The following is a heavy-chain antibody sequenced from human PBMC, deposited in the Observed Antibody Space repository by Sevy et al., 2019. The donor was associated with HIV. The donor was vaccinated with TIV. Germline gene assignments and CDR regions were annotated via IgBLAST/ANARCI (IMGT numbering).Heavy chain of an antibody. CDR3: ARDRIAAPYYYYYGMDV. V-gene: IGHV1-69*04. J-gene: IGHJ6*02. D-gene: IGHD6-6*01. CDR2: IIPILGIA. CDR1: GGTFSSYA. Sequence: ASVKVSCKASGGTFSSYAISWVRQAPGQGLEWMGRIIPILGIANYAQKFQGRVTITADKSTSTAYMELSSLRSEDTAVYDCARDRIAAPYYYYYGMDVWGQGTTVTVSS.